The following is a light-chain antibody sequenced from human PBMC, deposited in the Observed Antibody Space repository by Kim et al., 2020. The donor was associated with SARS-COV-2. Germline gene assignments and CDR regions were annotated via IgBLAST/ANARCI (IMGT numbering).Light chain of an antibody. V-gene: IGKV3-20*01. CDR3: QQYGAT. CDR2: GAS. CDR1: QSVSSSY. Sequence: LSLSPGERATLSCRASQSVSSSYLAWYQQKPGQAPRLLIYGASSRATGIPDRFSGSGSGTDFTLTISRLEPEDFAVYYCQQYGATFGGGTKVDIK. J-gene: IGKJ4*01.